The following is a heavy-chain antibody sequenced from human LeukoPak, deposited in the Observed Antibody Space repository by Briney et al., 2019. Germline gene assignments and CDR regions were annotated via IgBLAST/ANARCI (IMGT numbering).Heavy chain of an antibody. D-gene: IGHD2-21*01. CDR1: GITFSTYD. CDR2: ISWSGGTT. Sequence: GGSLRLSCAASGITFSTYDMSWVRQAPGKGLEWVSGISWSGGTTYYADSVKGRFTISRDNSRNTLYLQMNSLRAEDTAVYYCAKEVRSYYYYYYMDVWGKGTTVTVSS. V-gene: IGHV3-23*01. J-gene: IGHJ6*03. CDR3: AKEVRSYYYYYYMDV.